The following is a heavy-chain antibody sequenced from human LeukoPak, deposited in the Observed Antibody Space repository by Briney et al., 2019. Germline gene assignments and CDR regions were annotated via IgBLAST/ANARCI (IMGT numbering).Heavy chain of an antibody. Sequence: HPGGSLRLSCAASGFTFSSYAMHWVRQAPGKGLEWVAVISYDDGSHKYYADSVKGRFTISRDNSKNTLYLQMNSLRVEDTAVYYCARKQVVGATTGALEYWGQGTLVTVSS. J-gene: IGHJ4*02. CDR1: GFTFSSYA. V-gene: IGHV3-30*04. CDR2: ISYDDGSHK. CDR3: ARKQVVGATTGALEY. D-gene: IGHD1-26*01.